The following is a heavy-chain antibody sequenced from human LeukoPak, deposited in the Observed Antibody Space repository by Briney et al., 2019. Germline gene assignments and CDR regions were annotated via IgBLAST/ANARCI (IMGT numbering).Heavy chain of an antibody. J-gene: IGHJ4*02. D-gene: IGHD5-18*01. CDR1: GFSFSGYY. Sequence: GGSLRLSCAASGFSFSGYYMSWVRQAPGKGLEWVAYISNSGSTIYYADSVKGRFTISRDNAKNSLYLQMNSLRVEDTAVYYCARDTGALVTHFDYWGQGTLVTVSS. CDR3: ARDTGALVTHFDY. CDR2: ISNSGSTI. V-gene: IGHV3-11*01.